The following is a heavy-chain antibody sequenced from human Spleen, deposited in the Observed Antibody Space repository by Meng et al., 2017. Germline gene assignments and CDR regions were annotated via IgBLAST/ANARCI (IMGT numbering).Heavy chain of an antibody. J-gene: IGHJ4*02. Sequence: GESLKISCAAPEFAFSGYWMSWVRQAPGKGLEWVANIEQYGKEKYYVDSVKGRFTISRDNAKNSVYLQMNSLRAEDTAVYYCARDWRLGKHLYHDHWGQGTLVTVSS. CDR1: EFAFSGYW. D-gene: IGHD7-27*01. CDR3: ARDWRLGKHLYHDH. V-gene: IGHV3-7*01. CDR2: IEQYGKEK.